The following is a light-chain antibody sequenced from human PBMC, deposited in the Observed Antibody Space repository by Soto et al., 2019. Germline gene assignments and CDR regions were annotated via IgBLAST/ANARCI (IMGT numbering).Light chain of an antibody. CDR3: QQYYSIPLT. J-gene: IGKJ4*01. CDR1: QSILYSSSNKNY. V-gene: IGKV4-1*01. Sequence: DIVMTQSPDSLAVSLGERATINCKSSQSILYSSSNKNYLAWYQQKPGQPPKLLMYWVSTRESGVPDRFSGSGSGTDFTLTISSLQAEDVAVYYCQQYYSIPLTFGGGTKVEIK. CDR2: WVS.